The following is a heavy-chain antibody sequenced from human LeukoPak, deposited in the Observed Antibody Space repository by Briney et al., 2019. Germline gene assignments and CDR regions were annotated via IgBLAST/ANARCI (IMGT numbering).Heavy chain of an antibody. CDR3: AKVEGGYCSGGSCFGAFDI. J-gene: IGHJ3*02. CDR1: GFTFGDYA. D-gene: IGHD2-15*01. CDR2: ISGDGGST. V-gene: IGHV3-43*02. Sequence: GGSLRLSCAASGFTFGDYAMHWVRQAPGKGLEWVSLISGDGGSTYYADSVKGRFTISRDNSKDSLYLQMNSLRTEDTALYYCAKVEGGYCSGGSCFGAFDIWGQGTMVIVSS.